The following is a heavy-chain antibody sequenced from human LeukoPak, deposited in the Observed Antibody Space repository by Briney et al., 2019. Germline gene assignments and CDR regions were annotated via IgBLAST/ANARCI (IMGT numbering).Heavy chain of an antibody. J-gene: IGHJ4*02. CDR1: GGSISSYY. Sequence: SETLSLTCTVSGGSISSYYWSWIRQPAGKGLEWIGRIYTSGSTNYNPSLKSRVTMSVDTSKNQFYLKLSSVTAADTAVYYCASGLVSSAFDYWGQGTLVTVSS. CDR3: ASGLVSSAFDY. V-gene: IGHV4-4*07. CDR2: IYTSGST. D-gene: IGHD3-22*01.